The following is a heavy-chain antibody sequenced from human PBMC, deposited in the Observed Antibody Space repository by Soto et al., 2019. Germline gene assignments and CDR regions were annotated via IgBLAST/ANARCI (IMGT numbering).Heavy chain of an antibody. CDR2: MYSTRTT. J-gene: IGHJ4*02. CDR1: GDSISTYC. V-gene: IGHV4-4*07. CDR3: ARDGTYTSGWYNFDL. Sequence: SETLSLTCTVSGDSISTYCWSWIRQPAGKGLEWIGRMYSTRTTNYNPSLKSRVSMSIDMSKNQFSLKLRSVTAADTAVYYCARDGTYTSGWYNFDLWGPGTLVTVSS. D-gene: IGHD6-13*01.